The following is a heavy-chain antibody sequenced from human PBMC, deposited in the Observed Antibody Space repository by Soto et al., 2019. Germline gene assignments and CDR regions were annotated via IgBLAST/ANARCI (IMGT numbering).Heavy chain of an antibody. CDR3: ARVEGYLLNWFNP. CDR1: GRSITGSF. J-gene: IGHJ5*02. D-gene: IGHD6-13*01. CDR2: NYYSGSK. Sequence: SATLSLTCIVSGRSITGSFWTWIRQPTGKGLEYIGYNYYSGSKHYSPSFKSRVTISVDTSKHQCALRLTSVTAADTAVYYCARVEGYLLNWFNPWGQGTRVTVSS. V-gene: IGHV4-59*01.